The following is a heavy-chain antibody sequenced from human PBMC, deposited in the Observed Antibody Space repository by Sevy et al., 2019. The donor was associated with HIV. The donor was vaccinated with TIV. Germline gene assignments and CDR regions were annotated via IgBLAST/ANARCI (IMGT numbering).Heavy chain of an antibody. D-gene: IGHD3-16*02. J-gene: IGHJ4*02. CDR2: ISSDGNK. CDR3: ARARRLRLGELSSGPDY. Sequence: GGSLRLSCTASGFNFNTYGMHWVRQAPGKGLEWLAIISSDGNKYYADSVEGRFTIARDNFRKTVYLEMDSLKSKDTAVFHWARARRLRLGELSSGPDYWGPGTLVTVSS. V-gene: IGHV3-30*03. CDR1: GFNFNTYG.